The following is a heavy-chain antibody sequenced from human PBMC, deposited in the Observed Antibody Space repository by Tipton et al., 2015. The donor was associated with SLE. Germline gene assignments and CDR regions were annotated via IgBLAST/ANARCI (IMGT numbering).Heavy chain of an antibody. D-gene: IGHD6-13*01. CDR1: GGSFSGYY. Sequence: TLSLTCAVYGGSFSGYYWSWIRQPPGKGLEWIGEINHSGSTNYNPSLKSRVTISVDTSKNQFSLKLSSVTAADTAVYYCARGGPVRYSSSWYFDYWGQGTLVTVSS. CDR3: ARGGPVRYSSSWYFDY. V-gene: IGHV4-34*01. CDR2: INHSGST. J-gene: IGHJ4*02.